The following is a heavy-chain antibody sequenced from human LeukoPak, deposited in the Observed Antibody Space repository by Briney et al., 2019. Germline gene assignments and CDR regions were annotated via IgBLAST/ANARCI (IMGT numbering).Heavy chain of an antibody. J-gene: IGHJ6*03. CDR2: ITFSGDYI. V-gene: IGHV3-21*01. CDR1: GFTFSSFA. D-gene: IGHD5-24*01. Sequence: GGSLRLSCAASGFTFSSFAMNWVRQAPGKGLEWVSSITFSGDYIYYVDSVKGRFTISRDNAKNSLYLHMNSLRAEDTAVYYCASYIRGINYYYMDVWGKGTTVTVSS. CDR3: ASYIRGINYYYMDV.